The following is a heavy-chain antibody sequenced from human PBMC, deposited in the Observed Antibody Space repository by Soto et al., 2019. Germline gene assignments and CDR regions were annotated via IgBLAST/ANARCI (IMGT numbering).Heavy chain of an antibody. CDR1: GGSITRPGYY. CDR2: IYYSGTT. V-gene: IGHV4-31*03. CDR3: AGSYGSGTNWFDP. Sequence: QVQLQESGPGLVKPSQTLSLTCTVSGGSITRPGYYWSWIRQLPGKGLERIGYIYYSGTTYYNPSLKSRVAISVDTSKNRFSLKLSSLTAADTAVYYCAGSYGSGTNWFDPWGQGTLVTVSS. J-gene: IGHJ5*02. D-gene: IGHD3-10*01.